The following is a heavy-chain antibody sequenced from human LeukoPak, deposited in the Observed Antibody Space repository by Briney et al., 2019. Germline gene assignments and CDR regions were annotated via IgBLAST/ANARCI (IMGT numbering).Heavy chain of an antibody. CDR1: GGSISSSNW. CDR3: ARDTYSSGLNWFDP. D-gene: IGHD6-25*01. Sequence: SETLSLTCAVSGGSISSSNWWSWVRQPPGKGLEWMGEIYHSGSTNYNPSLKSRVTISVDKSKNQFSLKLSSVTAADTAVYYCARDTYSSGLNWFDPWGQGTLVTVSS. J-gene: IGHJ5*01. V-gene: IGHV4-4*02. CDR2: IYHSGST.